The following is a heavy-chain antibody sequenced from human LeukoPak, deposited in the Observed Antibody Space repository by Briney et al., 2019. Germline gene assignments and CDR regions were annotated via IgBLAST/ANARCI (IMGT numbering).Heavy chain of an antibody. D-gene: IGHD6-6*01. CDR1: GFTFSSYA. Sequence: GGSLRLSCAASGFTFSSYAMSWVRQAPGKGLVWVSSISDSGGSTYYADSVEGRFTISRDNSKNTLYLQMSSLRAEDTAIYYCAKGRYSSSQYLADHWGQGTLVTVSS. V-gene: IGHV3-23*01. J-gene: IGHJ4*02. CDR2: ISDSGGST. CDR3: AKGRYSSSQYLADH.